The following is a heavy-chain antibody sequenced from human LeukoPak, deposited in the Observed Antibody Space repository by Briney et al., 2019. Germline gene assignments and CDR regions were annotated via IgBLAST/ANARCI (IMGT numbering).Heavy chain of an antibody. V-gene: IGHV3-11*01. CDR3: AREEMATNAFDM. CDR1: GFIFSDYY. Sequence: GGSLRLSCEASGFIFSDYYMNWIRQAAGRGREWVSFISASGSTTHDADSVGGRFTISRDNAKNSLYLQMNSLRAEDTAVYYCAREEMATNAFDMWGQGTMVIVSS. CDR2: ISASGSTT. J-gene: IGHJ3*02. D-gene: IGHD5-24*01.